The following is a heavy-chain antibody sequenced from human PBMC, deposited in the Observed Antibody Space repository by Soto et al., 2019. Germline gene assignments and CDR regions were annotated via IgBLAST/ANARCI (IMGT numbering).Heavy chain of an antibody. J-gene: IGHJ5*02. V-gene: IGHV1-8*01. CDR1: GYTFTSYD. CDR2: MNPNSGNT. CDR3: ARGSELRYFDWLFGFDP. Sequence: ASVKVSCKASGYTFTSYDINWVRQATGQGLEWMGWMNPNSGNTGYAQKFQGRVTMTRNTSIGTAYMELSSLRSEDTAVYYCARGSELRYFDWLFGFDPWGQGTLVTVSS. D-gene: IGHD3-9*01.